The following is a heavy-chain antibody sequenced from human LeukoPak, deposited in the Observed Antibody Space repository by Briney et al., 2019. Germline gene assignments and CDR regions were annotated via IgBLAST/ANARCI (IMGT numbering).Heavy chain of an antibody. CDR2: IIPIFGTA. D-gene: IGHD3-9*01. J-gene: IGHJ4*02. CDR3: ARSYYDILTGYYPTYYYFDY. CDR1: GGTFSSYA. Sequence: ASVKVSCKASGGTFSSYAISWVRQAPRQGLEWMGGIIPIFGTANYAQKFQGRVTITTDESTSTAYMELSSLRSEDTAVYYCARSYYDILTGYYPTYYYFDYWGQGTLVTVSS. V-gene: IGHV1-69*05.